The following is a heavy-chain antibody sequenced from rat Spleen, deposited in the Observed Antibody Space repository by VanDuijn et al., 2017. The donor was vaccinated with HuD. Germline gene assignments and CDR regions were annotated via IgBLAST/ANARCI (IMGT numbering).Heavy chain of an antibody. CDR1: GFSLTRYS. CDR3: TREHNWGFDY. D-gene: IGHD5-1*01. CDR2: ISSGGST. J-gene: IGHJ2*01. V-gene: IGHV2-4*01. Sequence: QVQVKESGPGLVQPSETLSLTCTVSGFSLTRYSVSWVRQPSGKGLEWIAAISSGGSTYYNSALKSRLSISRDTSKNQVFLKMNSLQTDDTAIYYCTREHNWGFDYWGQGVMVTVSS.